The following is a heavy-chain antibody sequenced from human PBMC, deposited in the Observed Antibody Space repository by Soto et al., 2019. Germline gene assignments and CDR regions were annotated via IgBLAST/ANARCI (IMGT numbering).Heavy chain of an antibody. CDR1: GGSISSCGYY. V-gene: IGHV4-31*03. Sequence: QVQLQESGPGLVKPSQTLSLTCTVSGGSISSCGYYWSWIRQHPGKGLEWIGYIYYSGSTYYNPSLKSRVTISVDTSKNQYTLKLSSVTAADTAVYYCARERAMITFGGVFDIWGQGTMVTVSS. D-gene: IGHD3-16*01. CDR3: ARERAMITFGGVFDI. CDR2: IYYSGST. J-gene: IGHJ3*02.